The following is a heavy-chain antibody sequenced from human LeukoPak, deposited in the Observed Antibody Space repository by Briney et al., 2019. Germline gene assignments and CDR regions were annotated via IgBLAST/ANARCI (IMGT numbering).Heavy chain of an antibody. CDR1: GGSISSYY. CDR3: ARRDKLKAFDY. CDR2: IYYSGST. D-gene: IGHD3-9*01. J-gene: IGHJ4*02. Sequence: SETLSLTCTVSGGSISSYYWSWIRQPPGRGLEWIGYIYYSGSTNYNPSLKSRVTISVDTSKNQFSLKLSSVTAADTAVYYCARRDKLKAFDYWGQGTLVTVSS. V-gene: IGHV4-59*08.